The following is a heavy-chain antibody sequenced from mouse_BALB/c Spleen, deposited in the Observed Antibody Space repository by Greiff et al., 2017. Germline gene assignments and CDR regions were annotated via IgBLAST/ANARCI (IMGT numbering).Heavy chain of an antibody. CDR1: GFSLTSYG. Sequence: VKLMESGPGLVAPSQSLSITCTVSGFSLTSYGVHWVRQPPGKGLEWLGVIWAGGSTNYNSALMSRLSISKDNSKSQVFLKMNSLQTDDTAMYYCARDRGSWYDGCWFAYWGQGTLVTVSA. CDR2: IWAGGST. D-gene: IGHD2-14*01. J-gene: IGHJ3*01. CDR3: ARDRGSWYDGCWFAY. V-gene: IGHV2-9*02.